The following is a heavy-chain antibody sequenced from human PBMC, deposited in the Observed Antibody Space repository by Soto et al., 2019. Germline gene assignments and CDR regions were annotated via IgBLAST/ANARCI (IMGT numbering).Heavy chain of an antibody. CDR2: IYYSGST. CDR3: ARQRSSSSWYVGYSWFDP. Sequence: SETLSLTCTVSGGSISSSSYYWGWIRQPPGKGLEWIGSIYYSGSTYYNPSLKSRVTISVDTSKNQFSLKLSSVTAADTAVYYCARQRSSSSWYVGYSWFDPWGQGTLVTVSS. J-gene: IGHJ5*02. D-gene: IGHD6-13*01. CDR1: GGSISSSSYY. V-gene: IGHV4-39*01.